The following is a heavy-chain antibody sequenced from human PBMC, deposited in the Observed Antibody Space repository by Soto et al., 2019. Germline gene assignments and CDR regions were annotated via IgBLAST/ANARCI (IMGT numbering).Heavy chain of an antibody. D-gene: IGHD3-16*01. CDR3: VRGGKTAGAFDI. Sequence: QVQLVESGGVVVQPGRSLRLSCAASGFTFSNYGMHWVRQAPGKGLEWVAVIWDDGNQKYYVDSVKGRFTISRDNSENTMFLQMNSLTAEDTAVYXCVRGGKTAGAFDIWGQGTMVTVSS. CDR1: GFTFSNYG. V-gene: IGHV3-33*01. CDR2: IWDDGNQK. J-gene: IGHJ3*02.